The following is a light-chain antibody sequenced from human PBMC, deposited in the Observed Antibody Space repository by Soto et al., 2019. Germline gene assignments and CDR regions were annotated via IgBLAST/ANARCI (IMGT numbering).Light chain of an antibody. CDR1: SSDVAGYNY. CDR2: DVN. J-gene: IGLJ2*01. V-gene: IGLV2-14*01. CDR3: SSYTSSSIVV. Sequence: QSALPQPASVSGSPGQSITISCTGTSSDVAGYNYVSWYQQHPGKAPKLMIYDVNNRPSGVSNRFSGSKSGNTASLTISGLQAEDEADYYCSSYTSSSIVVFGGGTKLTVL.